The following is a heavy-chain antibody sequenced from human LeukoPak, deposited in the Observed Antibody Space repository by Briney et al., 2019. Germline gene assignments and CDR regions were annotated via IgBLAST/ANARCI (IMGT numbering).Heavy chain of an antibody. V-gene: IGHV5-51*01. CDR2: IYPGDSDT. Sequence: GESLKISCKGSGYSFTSYWIGWVRQIPGKGHKWMGIIYPGDSDTRYSPSFQGQVTISADKSISTAYLQWSSLKASDTAMYYCARQGDPSRIAVAGTSWFDPWGQGTLVTVSS. CDR1: GYSFTSYW. D-gene: IGHD6-19*01. CDR3: ARQGDPSRIAVAGTSWFDP. J-gene: IGHJ5*02.